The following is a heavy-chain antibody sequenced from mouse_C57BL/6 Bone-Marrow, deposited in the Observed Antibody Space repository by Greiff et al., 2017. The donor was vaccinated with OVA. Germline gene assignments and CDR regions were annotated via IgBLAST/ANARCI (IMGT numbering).Heavy chain of an antibody. V-gene: IGHV2-9-1*01. CDR1: GFSLTSYA. J-gene: IGHJ4*01. Sequence: VKVVESGPGLVAPSQSLSITCTVSGFSLTSYAISWVRQPPGKGLEWLGVIWTGGGTNYNSALKSRLSISKDNSKSQVFLKMNSLQTDDTARYYCASLYYSNYDYAMDYWGQGTSVTVSS. CDR3: ASLYYSNYDYAMDY. D-gene: IGHD2-5*01. CDR2: IWTGGGT.